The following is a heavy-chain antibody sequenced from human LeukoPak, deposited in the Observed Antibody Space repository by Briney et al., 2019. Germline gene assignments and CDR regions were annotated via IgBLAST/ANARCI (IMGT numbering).Heavy chain of an antibody. CDR3: ARGRYYYDSSGYYYFDY. D-gene: IGHD3-22*01. V-gene: IGHV4-4*07. J-gene: IGHJ4*02. Sequence: SQTLSLTCTVSGGSISSYYWSWIRQPAGKGLEWIGRIYTSGSTNYNPSLKSRVTISVDTSKNQFSLKLSSVTAADTAVYYCARGRYYYDSSGYYYFDYWGQGTLVTVSS. CDR2: IYTSGST. CDR1: GGSISSYY.